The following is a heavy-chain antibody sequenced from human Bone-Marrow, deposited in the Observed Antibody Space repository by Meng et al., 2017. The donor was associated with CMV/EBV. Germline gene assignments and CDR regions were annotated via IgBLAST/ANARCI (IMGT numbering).Heavy chain of an antibody. Sequence: TGAVYGGSFSGYYWSWIRQPPGKGLEWIGEINHSGSTNYNPSLKSRVTISVDTSKNQFSLKLSSVTAADTAVYYCARGVGVVNYFDYWGQGTLVTVSS. D-gene: IGHD2-21*01. CDR3: ARGVGVVNYFDY. J-gene: IGHJ4*02. V-gene: IGHV4-34*01. CDR2: INHSGST. CDR1: GGSFSGYY.